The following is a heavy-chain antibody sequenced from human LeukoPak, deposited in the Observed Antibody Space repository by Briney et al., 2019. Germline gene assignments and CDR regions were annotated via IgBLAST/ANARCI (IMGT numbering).Heavy chain of an antibody. Sequence: PGGSLRLSCAASEFTSRSYAMNWFRQAPGKGLEWVSVISGSGGSTYYADSVRGRFTISRDNSKNTLYLQMNSLRAEDTAVYYCAKGNYYGSGSLSNSALDIWGQGTMVTVSS. CDR1: EFTSRSYA. CDR2: ISGSGGST. D-gene: IGHD3-10*01. CDR3: AKGNYYGSGSLSNSALDI. J-gene: IGHJ3*02. V-gene: IGHV3-23*01.